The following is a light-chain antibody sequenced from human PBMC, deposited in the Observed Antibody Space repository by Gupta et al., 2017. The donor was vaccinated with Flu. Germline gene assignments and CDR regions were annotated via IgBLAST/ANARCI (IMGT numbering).Light chain of an antibody. CDR3: QVWDSSGDHPWV. J-gene: IGLJ3*02. Sequence: SYVLTQPPSVSVAPGQTARITCGGNNIGSISVHWYQQKPGQAPVLIVFDDNDRPSGIPERFSGSNSGNTASLTISRVEAGDEADYYCQVWDSSGDHPWVFGGGTKLTVL. CDR2: DDN. CDR1: NIGSIS. V-gene: IGLV3-21*02.